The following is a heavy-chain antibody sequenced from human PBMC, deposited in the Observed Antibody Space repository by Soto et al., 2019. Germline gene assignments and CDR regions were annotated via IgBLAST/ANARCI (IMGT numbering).Heavy chain of an antibody. V-gene: IGHV4-59*08. CDR1: GGSISSYY. D-gene: IGHD3-3*01. CDR3: ARGNTHGYYYMDV. Sequence: SETLSLTCTVSGGSISSYYWSWIRQPPGKGLEWIGYIYYSGLTNYNPSLKSRVTISLNTSKNQFSLKLTSVTAADTAVYFCARGNTHGYYYMDVWGRGTTVTV. CDR2: IYYSGLT. J-gene: IGHJ6*03.